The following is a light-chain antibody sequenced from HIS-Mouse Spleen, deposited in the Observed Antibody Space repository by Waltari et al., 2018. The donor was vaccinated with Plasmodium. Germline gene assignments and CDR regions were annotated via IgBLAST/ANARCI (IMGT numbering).Light chain of an antibody. V-gene: IGLV1-44*01. CDR2: SNN. CDR3: AAWDDSLNGPV. CDR1: SSNLGSNP. Sequence: QSVLTQPPSASGPPGQRVTISCSGSSSNLGSNPVNWYQQIPGTAPKLLIYSNNQRPSGVPDRFSGSKSGTSASLAISGLQSEDEADYYCAAWDDSLNGPVFGGGTKLTVL. J-gene: IGLJ2*01.